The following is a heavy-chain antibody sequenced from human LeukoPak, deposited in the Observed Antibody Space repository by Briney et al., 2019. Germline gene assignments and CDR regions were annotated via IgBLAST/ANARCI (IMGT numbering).Heavy chain of an antibody. Sequence: APVKVSCKSSGYTFSSYDINWVRQATGQGLEWMGWMNPNSGNTGYAQKFQGRVTMTRDTSISTVHMELSSLRSEDTAVYYCARSGTMVRGVAGDPDSYYYYGMDVWGQGTTVTVSS. V-gene: IGHV1-8*01. CDR2: MNPNSGNT. D-gene: IGHD3-10*01. J-gene: IGHJ6*02. CDR1: GYTFSSYD. CDR3: ARSGTMVRGVAGDPDSYYYYGMDV.